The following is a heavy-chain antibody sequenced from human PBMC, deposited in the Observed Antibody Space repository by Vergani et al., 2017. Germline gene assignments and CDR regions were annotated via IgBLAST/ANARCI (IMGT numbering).Heavy chain of an antibody. V-gene: IGHV3-23*01. D-gene: IGHD6-19*01. J-gene: IGHJ6*02. CDR2: ISGSGGST. CDR3: ARYPGIAVAGYYYYGMDV. Sequence: EVQLLESGGGLVQPGGSLRLSCAASGFTFSSYAMSWVRQAPGKGLEWVSAISGSGGSTYYADSVKGRFTISRDNSKNTLYLQMNSLRAEDTAVYYCARYPGIAVAGYYYYGMDVWGQGTTVTVSS. CDR1: GFTFSSYA.